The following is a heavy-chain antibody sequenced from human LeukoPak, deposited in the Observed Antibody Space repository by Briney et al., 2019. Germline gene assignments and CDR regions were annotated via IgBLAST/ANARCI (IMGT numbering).Heavy chain of an antibody. CDR1: GFTFSNAW. D-gene: IGHD3-10*01. J-gene: IGHJ3*02. Sequence: PGGSLRLSCAASGFTFSNAWMSWIHQPPGKGLEWIGNIFYSGSTYYSPSLRSRVTISLDTSRNQFSLKLNSVTAADTAVYYCAKSNGYGLVDIWGQGTMVTVSS. CDR3: AKSNGYGLVDI. V-gene: IGHV4-59*12. CDR2: IFYSGST.